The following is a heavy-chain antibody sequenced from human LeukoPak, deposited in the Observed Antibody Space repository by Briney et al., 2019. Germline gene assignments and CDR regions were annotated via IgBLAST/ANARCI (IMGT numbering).Heavy chain of an antibody. CDR3: ATQDGFDNNGYYGY. CDR2: ISHDGYNK. V-gene: IGHV3-30*03. D-gene: IGHD3-22*01. CDR1: GFTFSDFG. J-gene: IGHJ4*02. Sequence: GGSLRLSCEASGFTFSDFGMHWVRQAPGKGLEWVAVISHDGYNKYFADSVKGRFTISRDNSESTLYLQMNSLRAEDTALYYCATQDGFDNNGYYGYWGQGTLVTVSS.